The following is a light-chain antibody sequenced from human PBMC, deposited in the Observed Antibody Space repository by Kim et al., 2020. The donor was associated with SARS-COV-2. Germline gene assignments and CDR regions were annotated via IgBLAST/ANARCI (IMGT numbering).Light chain of an antibody. Sequence: QSALTQPASVSGSPGQSITISCTGTSSYVGGYNYVSWYQQHPGKAHKLMVYDVSNRPSGVSNRFSGSKSGNTASLTISGLQAEDEADYYCSSYTSSSTLWVFGGGTQLTVL. CDR2: DVS. J-gene: IGLJ3*02. V-gene: IGLV2-14*03. CDR3: SSYTSSSTLWV. CDR1: SSYVGGYNY.